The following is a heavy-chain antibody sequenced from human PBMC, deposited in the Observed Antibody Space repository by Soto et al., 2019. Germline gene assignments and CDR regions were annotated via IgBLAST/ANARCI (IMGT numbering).Heavy chain of an antibody. V-gene: IGHV1-69*01. D-gene: IGHD3-3*01. CDR3: ARGMSDFWSESYYYYGMDV. CDR1: GGTFSSYA. CDR2: IIPIFGTA. J-gene: IGHJ6*02. Sequence: QVQLVQSGAEVKKPGSSVKVSCKASGGTFSSYAISWVRQAPGQGLEWMGGIIPIFGTANYAQKFQGRVTITADESTSTAYMELSSLRSEDTAVYYCARGMSDFWSESYYYYGMDVWGQGTKVTVSS.